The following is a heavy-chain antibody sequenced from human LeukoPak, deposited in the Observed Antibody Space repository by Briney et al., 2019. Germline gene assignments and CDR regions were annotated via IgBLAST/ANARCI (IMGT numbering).Heavy chain of an antibody. D-gene: IGHD3-22*01. J-gene: IGHJ4*02. V-gene: IGHV3-33*01. CDR3: ARDSGYYDSSGYFDY. Sequence: GGSLRLSCAASGFTFSSNGMHRVRQAPGTGLEWVGGIWYDGSNKYYADSVKGRFTINRDNSKNALYLQMNSLRAEDTAVYYCARDSGYYDSSGYFDYWGQGTLVTVSS. CDR1: GFTFSSNG. CDR2: IWYDGSNK.